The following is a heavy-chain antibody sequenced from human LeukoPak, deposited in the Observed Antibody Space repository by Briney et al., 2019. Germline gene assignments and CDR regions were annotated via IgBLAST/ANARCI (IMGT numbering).Heavy chain of an antibody. CDR3: ARDRAEDYYSDAFDI. V-gene: IGHV1-2*02. D-gene: IGHD3-22*01. CDR2: INPNSGGT. J-gene: IGHJ3*02. Sequence: ASVKVSCKASGYTFTGYYMHWVRQAPGQGLEWMGWINPNSGGTNYAQKFQGRVTMTRDTSISTAYMELSRLRSDDTAVYYCARDRAEDYYSDAFDIWGQGTMVTVSS. CDR1: GYTFTGYY.